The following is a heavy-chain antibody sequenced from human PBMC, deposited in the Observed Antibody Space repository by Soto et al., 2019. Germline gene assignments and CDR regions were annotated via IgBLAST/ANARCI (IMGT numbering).Heavy chain of an antibody. CDR3: ATSAAAGTPYNWFDP. CDR2: INPSGGST. CDR1: GYTFTSYY. D-gene: IGHD6-13*01. Sequence: QVQLVQSGAEVKKPGASVKVSCKASGYTFTSYYMHWVRQAPGQGLEWMGIINPSGGSTSYAQKFQGRVTMTRDTSMSTVYMELSSLRSEDTAVYYCATSAAAGTPYNWFDPWGQGTLVTVSS. V-gene: IGHV1-46*01. J-gene: IGHJ5*02.